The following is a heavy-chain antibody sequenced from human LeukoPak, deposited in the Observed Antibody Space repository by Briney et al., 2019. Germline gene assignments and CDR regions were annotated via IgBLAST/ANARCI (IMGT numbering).Heavy chain of an antibody. CDR1: GGTFSSYA. J-gene: IGHJ4*02. D-gene: IGHD5-24*01. CDR2: IIPIFGTA. CDR3: ARGDGYNYNFDY. Sequence: SVKVSCKASGGTFSSYAISWVRQAPGQGLEWMGGIIPIFGTANYAQKFQGRVAITTDESTSTAYMELSSLRSEDTAVYYCARGDGYNYNFDYWGQGTLVTVSS. V-gene: IGHV1-69*05.